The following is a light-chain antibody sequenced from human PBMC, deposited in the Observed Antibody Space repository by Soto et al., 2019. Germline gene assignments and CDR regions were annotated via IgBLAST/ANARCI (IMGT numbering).Light chain of an antibody. Sequence: EIVMTQSPATLSVSPGEGATLSCRASQSVTSNLAWYQHKPGQAPRLLIYGASTRATGIPARFSGSGSGTEFTLTITSLQSEDFAVYYCQQYNNWPPWTFGQGTKVDIK. CDR1: QSVTSN. J-gene: IGKJ1*01. CDR3: QQYNNWPPWT. V-gene: IGKV3-15*01. CDR2: GAS.